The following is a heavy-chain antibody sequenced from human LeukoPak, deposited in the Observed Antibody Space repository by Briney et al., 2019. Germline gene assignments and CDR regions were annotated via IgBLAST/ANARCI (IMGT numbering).Heavy chain of an antibody. V-gene: IGHV3-11*01. CDR1: GFTFSDYY. J-gene: IGHJ4*02. D-gene: IGHD3-9*01. Sequence: GGSLRLSCAASGFTFSDYYMSWIRQAPGKGLEWVSYISSSGSTIYYADSVKGRFTISRDNAKNSLYLQMNSLRAEDTAVYYCASSFNYDILTGYDYWGQGTLVTVSS. CDR3: ASSFNYDILTGYDY. CDR2: ISSSGSTI.